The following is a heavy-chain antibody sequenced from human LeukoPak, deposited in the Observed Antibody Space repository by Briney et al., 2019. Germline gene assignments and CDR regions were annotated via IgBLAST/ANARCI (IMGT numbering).Heavy chain of an antibody. D-gene: IGHD2-15*01. CDR3: ARGLEVVVAATQAVKDAFDI. J-gene: IGHJ3*02. CDR2: IIPIFGTA. CDR1: GGTFSSYA. Sequence: SVKVSCKASGGTFSSYAISWVRQAPGQGLEWMGGIIPIFGTANYAQKFQGRVTITTDESTSAAYMELSSLRSEDTAVYYCARGLEVVVAATQAVKDAFDIWGQGTMVTVSS. V-gene: IGHV1-69*05.